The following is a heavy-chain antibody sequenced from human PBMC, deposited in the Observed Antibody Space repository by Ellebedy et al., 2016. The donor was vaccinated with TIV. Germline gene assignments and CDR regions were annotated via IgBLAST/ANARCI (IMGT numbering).Heavy chain of an antibody. CDR1: GYTFTSYD. V-gene: IGHV1-8*01. CDR3: YLKRALLWFGELSYSDA. J-gene: IGHJ5*02. D-gene: IGHD3-10*01. Sequence: ASVKVSXKASGYTFTSYDINWVRQATGQGLEWMGWMNPNSGNTGYAQKFQGRVTMTRNTSISTAYMELSSLRSEDTAVYYCYLKRALLWFGELSYSDAWGQGTLVTVSS. CDR2: MNPNSGNT.